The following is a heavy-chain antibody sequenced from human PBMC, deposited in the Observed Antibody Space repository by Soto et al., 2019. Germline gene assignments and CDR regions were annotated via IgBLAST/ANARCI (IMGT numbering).Heavy chain of an antibody. CDR2: IYNGGST. D-gene: IGHD2-21*01. CDR3: SFSPIVFCKRSYFAY. J-gene: IGHJ4*02. V-gene: IGHV4-4*09. Sequence: PSKTISLTCTVYGGSVSSFYLHWVRHPPGKGQGLEWIGYIYNGGSTNYRRSLESRMHMSLDATRNHYSLRLTSVTAADTAVYLWSFSPIVFCKRSYFAYRGQGKPVTVSS. CDR1: GGSVSSFY.